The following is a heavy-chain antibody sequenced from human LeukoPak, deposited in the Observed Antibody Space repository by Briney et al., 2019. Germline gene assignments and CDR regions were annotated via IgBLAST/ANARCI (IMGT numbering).Heavy chain of an antibody. V-gene: IGHV3-43D*03. CDR1: GFTFDDYA. CDR2: ISWDGGST. Sequence: PGGSLRLSCAASGFTFDDYAMHWVRQAPGKGLEWVSLISWDGGSTYYADSVKGRFTISRDNAKNMLYLQMNSLRAEDTAVYYCARISSYTTGIDYWGQGTLVTVSS. J-gene: IGHJ4*02. CDR3: ARISSYTTGIDY. D-gene: IGHD1-1*01.